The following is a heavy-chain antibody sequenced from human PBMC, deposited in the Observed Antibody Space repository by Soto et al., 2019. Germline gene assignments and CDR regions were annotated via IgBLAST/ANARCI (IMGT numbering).Heavy chain of an antibody. V-gene: IGHV3-15*07. Sequence: GGSLRLSCAASGFTFSNAWMNLVRQAPGKGLEWVGRIKSKTDGGTTDYAAPVKGRFTISRDDSKNTLYLQMNSLRAEDTAVYYCARVARTKDIVVVPAAMWGAYYGMDVWGQGTTVTVSS. CDR3: ARVARTKDIVVVPAAMWGAYYGMDV. CDR1: GFTFSNAW. D-gene: IGHD2-2*01. J-gene: IGHJ6*02. CDR2: IKSKTDGGTT.